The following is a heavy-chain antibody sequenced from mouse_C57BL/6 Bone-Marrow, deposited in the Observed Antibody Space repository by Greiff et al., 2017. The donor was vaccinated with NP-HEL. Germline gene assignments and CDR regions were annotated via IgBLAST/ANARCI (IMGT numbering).Heavy chain of an antibody. D-gene: IGHD1-1*01. CDR1: GYTFTDYY. V-gene: IGHV1-19*01. J-gene: IGHJ2*01. CDR2: INPYNGGT. CDR3: ARGHGREFDY. Sequence: EVKLQESGPVLVKPGASVKMSCKASGYTFTDYYMNWVKQSHGKSLEWIGVINPYNGGTSYHQKFKGKSTLTVDKSSSTAYLALNSLTSEDSSVYDCARGHGREFDYWGQGTTLTVSS.